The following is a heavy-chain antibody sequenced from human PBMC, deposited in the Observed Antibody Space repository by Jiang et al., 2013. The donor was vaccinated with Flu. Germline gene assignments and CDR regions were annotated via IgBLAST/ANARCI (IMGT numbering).Heavy chain of an antibody. CDR2: ISYDGSNK. CDR3: AREKGRYCGGDCFNWFDP. V-gene: IGHV3-30-3*01. Sequence: RLSCAASGFTFSSYAMHWVRQAPGKGLEWVAVISYDGSNKYYADSVKGRFTISRDNSKNTLYLQMNSLRAEDTAVYYCAREKGRYCGGDCFNWFDPWGQGTLVTVSS. CDR1: GFTFSSYA. J-gene: IGHJ5*02. D-gene: IGHD2-21*02.